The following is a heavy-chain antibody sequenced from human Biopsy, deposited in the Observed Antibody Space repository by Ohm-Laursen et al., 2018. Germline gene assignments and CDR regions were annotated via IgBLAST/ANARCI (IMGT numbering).Heavy chain of an antibody. V-gene: IGHV4-59*01. D-gene: IGHD3-22*01. J-gene: IGHJ2*01. CDR1: GDSISTYY. Sequence: GTLSLTCPVSGDSISTYYWSWIRQPPGKGLQWIGYIYYTGNTDYNPSLQSRVTISVDTSKNHFSLRLRSMTPADTAMYYCARDRGYYSDRTVPGYFDLRGRGTLVTVSS. CDR3: ARDRGYYSDRTVPGYFDL. CDR2: IYYTGNT.